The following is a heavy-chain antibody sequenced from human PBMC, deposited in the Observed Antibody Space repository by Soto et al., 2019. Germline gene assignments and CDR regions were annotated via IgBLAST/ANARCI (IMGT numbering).Heavy chain of an antibody. D-gene: IGHD6-19*01. V-gene: IGHV1-3*01. CDR2: INAGNGNT. J-gene: IGHJ4*02. CDR1: GYTFTGYA. CDR3: ARAVAVPADFDY. Sequence: ASVKVSCKASGYTFTGYAMHWVRQAPGQRLEWMGWINAGNGNTKYSQKFQGRVTITRDTSASTAYMELSSLRSEDTAVYFCARAVAVPADFDYWGQGTLVTVSS.